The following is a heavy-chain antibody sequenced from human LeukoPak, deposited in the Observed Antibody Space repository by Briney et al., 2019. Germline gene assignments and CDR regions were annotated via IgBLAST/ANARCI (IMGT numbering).Heavy chain of an antibody. D-gene: IGHD3-3*01. CDR2: INHSGST. CDR3: ARDRGDPYDFWSGGDPV. J-gene: IGHJ4*02. Sequence: SETLSLTCAVSGGSFIGYYWSWIRQPPGKGLEWMGEINHSGSTNYNPSLKSRVTISVDTSKNQFSLKLSPVTAADTAVYYCARDRGDPYDFWSGGDPVWGQGTLVTVSS. V-gene: IGHV4-34*01. CDR1: GGSFIGYY.